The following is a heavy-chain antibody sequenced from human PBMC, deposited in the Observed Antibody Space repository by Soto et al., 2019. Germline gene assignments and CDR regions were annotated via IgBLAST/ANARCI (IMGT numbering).Heavy chain of an antibody. Sequence: GGSLRLSCAASGFTFSSYGMHWVRQAPGKGLEWVAVIWYDGSNKYYADSVKGRFTISRDNSKNTLYLQMNSLRAEDTAVHYCARDPMYYDFWTGSVLDYYYGMDVWGQGTTVTVSS. CDR1: GFTFSSYG. D-gene: IGHD3-3*01. CDR2: IWYDGSNK. V-gene: IGHV3-33*01. CDR3: ARDPMYYDFWTGSVLDYYYGMDV. J-gene: IGHJ6*02.